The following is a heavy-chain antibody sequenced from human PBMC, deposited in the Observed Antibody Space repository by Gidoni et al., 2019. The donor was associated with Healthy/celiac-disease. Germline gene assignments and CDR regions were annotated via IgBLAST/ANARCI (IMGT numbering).Heavy chain of an antibody. J-gene: IGHJ4*02. CDR3: ARDREWGYYYDSRDFDY. CDR2: INPNSGGT. D-gene: IGHD3-22*01. Sequence: QVQLVQSGAEVKKPGASVKVSCKASGYTFTAYYMHWVRQSPGQGLEWMGWINPNSGGTNYAQKFQGRVTMTRDTSISTAYMELSRLRSDDTAVYYCARDREWGYYYDSRDFDYWGQGTLVTVSS. CDR1: GYTFTAYY. V-gene: IGHV1-2*02.